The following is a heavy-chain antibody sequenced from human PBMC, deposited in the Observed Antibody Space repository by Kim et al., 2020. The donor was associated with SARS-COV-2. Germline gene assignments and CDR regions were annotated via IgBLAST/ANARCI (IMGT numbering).Heavy chain of an antibody. CDR1: GGSFSGYY. CDR3: ARGLFDSYYYYGIDV. V-gene: IGHV4-34*01. J-gene: IGHJ6*02. CDR2: INHSGST. D-gene: IGHD3-22*01. Sequence: SETLSLTCAVYGGSFSGYYWSWIRQPPGKGLEWIGEINHSGSTNYNPSLKSRVTISVDTSKNQFSLKLSSVTAADTAVYYCARGLFDSYYYYGIDVWGQG.